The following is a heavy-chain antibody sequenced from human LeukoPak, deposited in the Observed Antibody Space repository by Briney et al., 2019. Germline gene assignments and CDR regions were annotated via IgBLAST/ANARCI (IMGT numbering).Heavy chain of an antibody. CDR1: GYTFTGYY. Sequence: ASVKVSCKASGYTFTGYYMHWVRQAPGQGLEWMGWINPNSGGTNYAQKFQGRVTMTRDTSISTAYMELSRLRSDDTAVYYCATSGAEGQQLVRSGAVDIWGQGTMVTVSS. CDR3: ATSGAEGQQLVRSGAVDI. J-gene: IGHJ3*02. D-gene: IGHD6-13*01. V-gene: IGHV1-2*02. CDR2: INPNSGGT.